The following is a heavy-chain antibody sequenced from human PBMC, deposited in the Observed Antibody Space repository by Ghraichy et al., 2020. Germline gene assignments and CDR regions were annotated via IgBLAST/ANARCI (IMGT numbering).Heavy chain of an antibody. J-gene: IGHJ4*02. V-gene: IGHV3-23*01. CDR2: ISGSGGST. CDR3: AKDLLCGGDCYSSHYFDY. D-gene: IGHD2-21*02. CDR1: GFTFSSYA. Sequence: GGSLRLSCAASGFTFSSYAMSWVRQAPGKGLEWVSAISGSGGSTYYADSVKGRFTISRDNSKNTLYLQMNSLRAEDTAVYYCAKDLLCGGDCYSSHYFDYWGQGTLVTVSS.